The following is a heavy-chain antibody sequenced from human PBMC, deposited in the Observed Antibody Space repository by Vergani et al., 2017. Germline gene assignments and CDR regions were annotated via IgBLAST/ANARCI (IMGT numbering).Heavy chain of an antibody. D-gene: IGHD3-22*01. Sequence: EVQLVQSGAEVKKPGESLKISCQISGYSFTNYWIGWVRQMPGKGLEWMGIIHPADSDTRYSPSFQGQVTLPVDKSISTAYLQRSSLRASDSAMYYCARLYGRDSSGSKYFDYWGQGTLVTVSS. J-gene: IGHJ4*02. CDR2: IHPADSDT. V-gene: IGHV5-51*01. CDR3: ARLYGRDSSGSKYFDY. CDR1: GYSFTNYW.